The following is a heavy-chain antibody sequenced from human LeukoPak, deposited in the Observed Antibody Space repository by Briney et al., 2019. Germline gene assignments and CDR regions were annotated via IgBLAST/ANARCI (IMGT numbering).Heavy chain of an antibody. CDR3: ARDRGDLLWFGELGGLLDY. D-gene: IGHD3-10*01. J-gene: IGHJ4*02. CDR2: IKQDGSEE. V-gene: IGHV3-7*01. Sequence: GGSLRLSCAASGFTFSHYWMSWVRQAPGKGLEWVANIKQDGSEEYYVDSVKGRFSISRDNAKNSLSLQMNSLRAEDTAVYYCARDRGDLLWFGELGGLLDYWGQGTLVTVSS. CDR1: GFTFSHYW.